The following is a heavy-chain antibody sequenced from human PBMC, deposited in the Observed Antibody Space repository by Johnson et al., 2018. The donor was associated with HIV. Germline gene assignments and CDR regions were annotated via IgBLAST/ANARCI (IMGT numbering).Heavy chain of an antibody. Sequence: VQLVESGGGLVQPGGSLRLSCAASGFTFSSYDMHWVRQATGKGLEWVSAIGTAGDTYYPGSVKGRFTISRENAKNTLYLHIKSLRSEDTALYFCAKDMGPGIAAPGTRGSTFDVWGQGTMVTVS. J-gene: IGHJ3*01. CDR3: AKDMGPGIAAPGTRGSTFDV. CDR2: IGTAGDT. D-gene: IGHD6-13*01. CDR1: GFTFSSYD. V-gene: IGHV3-13*01.